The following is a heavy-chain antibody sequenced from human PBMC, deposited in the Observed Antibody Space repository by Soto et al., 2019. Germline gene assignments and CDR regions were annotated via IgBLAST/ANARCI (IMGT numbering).Heavy chain of an antibody. CDR3: ARTLRGVIKPRYYYYYGMDV. Sequence: QVQLVQSGAEVKKPGSSVKVSCKASGGTFSSYAISWVRQAPGQGLEWMGGIIPIFGTANYAQKFQGRVTITADESTSTAYMELSSLRSEDTAVYYCARTLRGVIKPRYYYYYGMDVWGQGTTVTVSS. V-gene: IGHV1-69*12. CDR2: IIPIFGTA. D-gene: IGHD3-10*01. CDR1: GGTFSSYA. J-gene: IGHJ6*02.